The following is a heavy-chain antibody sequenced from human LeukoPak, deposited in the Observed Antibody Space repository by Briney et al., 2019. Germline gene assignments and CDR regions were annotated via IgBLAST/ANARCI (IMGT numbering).Heavy chain of an antibody. J-gene: IGHJ4*02. Sequence: PSGTLSLTCGVSGGSISSTNWWTWVRQPPGEGLEWIGEVHLSGRTNYNPSLESRVTMSVDMSENHISLKLTSVTAADTAVYYCARLGGYYDPPGYWGQGTLVTVSS. V-gene: IGHV4-4*02. D-gene: IGHD3-22*01. CDR3: ARLGGYYDPPGY. CDR2: VHLSGRT. CDR1: GGSISSTNW.